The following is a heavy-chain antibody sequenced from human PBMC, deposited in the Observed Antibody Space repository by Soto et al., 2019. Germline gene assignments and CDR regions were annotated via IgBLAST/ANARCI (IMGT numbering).Heavy chain of an antibody. CDR3: ARDPMVYGAAAGHY. Sequence: GGSLRLSCAASGFTFSSYSMNWVRQAPGKGLEWVSSISSSSSYIYYADSVKGRFTISRDNAKNSLYLQMNSLRAEDTAVYYCARDPMVYGAAAGHYWGQGTLVTVSS. CDR2: ISSSSSYI. D-gene: IGHD6-13*01. V-gene: IGHV3-21*01. CDR1: GFTFSSYS. J-gene: IGHJ4*02.